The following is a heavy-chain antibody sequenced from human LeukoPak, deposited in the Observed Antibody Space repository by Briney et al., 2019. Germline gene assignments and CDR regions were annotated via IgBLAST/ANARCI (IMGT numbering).Heavy chain of an antibody. D-gene: IGHD3-10*01. Sequence: PGRSLRLSCAASGFPFSSYGMHWVRQAPGKGLEWVAGISNDGSNTYYAESVNGRFTISRDNSKNTLYLLLNTLRGEDTAVYYCAKVMGSRSSLFYFDYWGQGILLTVSS. J-gene: IGHJ4*02. CDR1: GFPFSSYG. V-gene: IGHV3-30*18. CDR2: ISNDGSNT. CDR3: AKVMGSRSSLFYFDY.